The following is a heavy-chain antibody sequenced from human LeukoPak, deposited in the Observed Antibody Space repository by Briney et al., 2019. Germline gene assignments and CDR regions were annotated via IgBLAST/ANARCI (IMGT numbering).Heavy chain of an antibody. V-gene: IGHV3-30*04. CDR3: ARDKSRRGYFDY. CDR1: GFTFSSYA. D-gene: IGHD2-2*01. J-gene: IGHJ4*02. Sequence: GGSLRLSCAASGFTFSSYAMHWVRQAPGKGLEWVAVISYDGSNKYYADSVKGRFTISRDNSKSTLYLQMNSLRAEDTAVYYCARDKSRRGYFDYWGQGTLVTVSS. CDR2: ISYDGSNK.